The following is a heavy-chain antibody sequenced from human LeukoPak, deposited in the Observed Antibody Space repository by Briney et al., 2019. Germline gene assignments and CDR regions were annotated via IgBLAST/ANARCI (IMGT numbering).Heavy chain of an antibody. V-gene: IGHV3-30-3*01. D-gene: IGHD2-2*01. CDR3: ARGLYCSSTSCPFDP. Sequence: GGSLTLSCAASGFTFSSYAMHRVRQAPGKGLVWVAVISYDGSNKYYTDSVKGRFTISRDNSKNTLYLQMNSLRAEDTAVYYCARGLYCSSTSCPFDPWGQGTLVTVSS. J-gene: IGHJ5*02. CDR2: ISYDGSNK. CDR1: GFTFSSYA.